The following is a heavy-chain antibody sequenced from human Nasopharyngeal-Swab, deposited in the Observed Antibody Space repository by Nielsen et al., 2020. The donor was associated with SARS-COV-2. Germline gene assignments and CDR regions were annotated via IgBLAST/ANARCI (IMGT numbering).Heavy chain of an antibody. CDR2: IKSKTDGGTT. J-gene: IGHJ4*02. CDR3: TTGDTMVRGLYYSDY. V-gene: IGHV3-15*01. D-gene: IGHD3-10*01. Sequence: GGSLRLSCEASGFTFSNAWMSWVRQAPGKGLEGVGRIKSKTDGGTTDYAAPVKGRFTISRDDSKNTLYLQMNSLKTEDAAVYYCTTGDTMVRGLYYSDYWGQGTLVTVSS. CDR1: GFTFSNAW.